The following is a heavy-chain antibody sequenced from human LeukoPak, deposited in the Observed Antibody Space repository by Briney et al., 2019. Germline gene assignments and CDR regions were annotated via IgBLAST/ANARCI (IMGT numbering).Heavy chain of an antibody. V-gene: IGHV3-21*01. CDR1: GFTFSSYS. D-gene: IGHD2-2*01. CDR2: ISSSSSYI. J-gene: IGHJ4*02. Sequence: GGSLRPSCAASGFTFSSYSMNWVRQAPGKGLEWVSSISSSSSYIYYADSVKGRFTISRDNAKNSLYLQMNSLRAEDTAVYYCARDPVVVPAATRFDYWGQGTLVTVSS. CDR3: ARDPVVVPAATRFDY.